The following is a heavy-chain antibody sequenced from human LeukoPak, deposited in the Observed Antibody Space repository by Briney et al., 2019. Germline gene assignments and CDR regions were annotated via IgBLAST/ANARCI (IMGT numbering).Heavy chain of an antibody. CDR2: FDPEDGET. Sequence: GASVKVSCKVSGYTLTELSVHWVRQAPGKGLEWMGGFDPEDGETIYAQKFQGRVTMTEDTSTDTAYMELSSLRSEDTAVYYCATLAYCGGDCYSGNWFDPWGQGTLVTVSS. D-gene: IGHD2-21*02. J-gene: IGHJ5*02. CDR3: ATLAYCGGDCYSGNWFDP. CDR1: GYTLTELS. V-gene: IGHV1-24*01.